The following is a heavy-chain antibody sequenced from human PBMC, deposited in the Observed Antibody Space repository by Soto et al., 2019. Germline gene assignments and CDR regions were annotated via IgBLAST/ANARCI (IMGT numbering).Heavy chain of an antibody. CDR1: DSTIRRYA. J-gene: IGHJ3*01. CDR2: ITGNSARI. D-gene: IGHD3-16*01. V-gene: IGHV3-23*01. Sequence: PGGSLRLSCAASDSTIRRYAMSWVRQAPGKGLEWVSGITGNSARIYYADSVKGRFSISRDNSKNTLYLQMDTLRAEDTAVYYCAKNGDFDYDAFDVWGPGTAVTVSS. CDR3: AKNGDFDYDAFDV.